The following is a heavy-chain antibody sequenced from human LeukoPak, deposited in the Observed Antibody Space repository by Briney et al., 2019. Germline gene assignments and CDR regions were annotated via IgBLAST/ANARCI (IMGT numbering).Heavy chain of an antibody. Sequence: PSETLSLTCTVSGGSISSSSYYWGWIRQPPGKGLEWIGSIYYSGSTYYNPSLKSRVTISVDTSKNQFSLKLSSVTAADTAVYYCARVAGYMIEDYFDYWGQGTLVTVSS. V-gene: IGHV4-39*07. CDR3: ARVAGYMIEDYFDY. CDR1: GGSISSSSYY. J-gene: IGHJ4*02. CDR2: IYYSGST. D-gene: IGHD3-22*01.